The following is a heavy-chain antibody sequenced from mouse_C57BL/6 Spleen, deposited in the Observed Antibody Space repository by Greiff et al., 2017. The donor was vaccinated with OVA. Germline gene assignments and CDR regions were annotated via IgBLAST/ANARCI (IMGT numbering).Heavy chain of an antibody. CDR3: ARDSSGYLG. CDR2: IYPGEGDT. V-gene: IGHV1-82*01. J-gene: IGHJ3*02. Sequence: QVQLQQSGPELVKPGASVKISCKASGYAFSSSWMNWVKQRPGKGLEWIGRIYPGEGDTNYNGKFKGKATLTADKSSSTAYMQLSSLTSEDSAVYFCARDSSGYLGWGQGTLVTVSA. D-gene: IGHD3-2*02. CDR1: GYAFSSSW.